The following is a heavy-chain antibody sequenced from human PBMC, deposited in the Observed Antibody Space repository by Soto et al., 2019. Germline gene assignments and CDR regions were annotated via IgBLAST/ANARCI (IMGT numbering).Heavy chain of an antibody. CDR2: IWYYGSNK. J-gene: IGHJ6*02. D-gene: IGHD6-6*01. CDR3: ARSPYSSCRSYYYYGMNV. Sequence: QVQLVESGGGVVQPGRSLRLSCAASGFTFSSYGMHWVRQAPGKGLEWVAVIWYYGSNKYYADSVKGRFTISRDNSKNALYLEMNSLGAEDRAVYYGARSPYSSCRSYYYYGMNVWGQGTTVTVSS. CDR1: GFTFSSYG. V-gene: IGHV3-33*01.